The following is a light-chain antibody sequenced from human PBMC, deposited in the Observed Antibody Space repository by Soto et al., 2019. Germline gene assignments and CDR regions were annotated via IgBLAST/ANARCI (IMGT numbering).Light chain of an antibody. CDR2: GAS. CDR3: QQYNNWPRT. V-gene: IGKV3-15*01. Sequence: EIRFTQSLATLSVSPGERATLSCRASQSVSSNLAWYRQKPGKAPRILIYGASTRATGIPARFSGSGSWTEFTLTISSLQSEDFEVYYCQQYNNWPRTFGQGTKVDIK. CDR1: QSVSSN. J-gene: IGKJ1*01.